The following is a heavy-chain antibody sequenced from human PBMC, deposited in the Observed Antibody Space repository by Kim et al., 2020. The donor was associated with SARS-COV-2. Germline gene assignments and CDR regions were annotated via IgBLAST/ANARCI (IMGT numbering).Heavy chain of an antibody. D-gene: IGHD3-22*01. Sequence: DSNPPLTSRATLSVDTSKNQFSLRLTSVTATDTALYYCARQKGSFGYYFDFWGQGVLVTVSS. V-gene: IGHV4-39*01. CDR3: ARQKGSFGYYFDF. J-gene: IGHJ4*02.